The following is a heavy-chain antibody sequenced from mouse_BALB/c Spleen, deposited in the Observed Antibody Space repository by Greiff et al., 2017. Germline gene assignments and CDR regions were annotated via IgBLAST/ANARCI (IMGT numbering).Heavy chain of an antibody. V-gene: IGHV8-12*01. CDR3: ARNYRYAMDY. CDR2: IYWDDDK. Sequence: QVTLKESGPGILQPSQTLSLTCSFSGFSLSTSGMGVSWIRQPSGKGLEWLAHIYWDDDKRYNPSLKSRLTISKDTSRNQVFLKITSVDTADTATYYCARNYRYAMDYWGQGTSVTVSS. CDR1: GFSLSTSGMG. J-gene: IGHJ4*01. D-gene: IGHD2-14*01.